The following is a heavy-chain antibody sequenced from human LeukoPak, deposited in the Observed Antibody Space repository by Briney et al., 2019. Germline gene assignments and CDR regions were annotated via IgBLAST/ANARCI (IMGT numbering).Heavy chain of an antibody. CDR2: ISSSSSYI. Sequence: GGSLRLSCAASGFTFSSYSMNWVRQAPGKGLEWVSSISSSSSYIYYADSVKGRFTISRDNAKNSLYLQMNSLRAEDTAVYYCARDRFQRYCSSTSCKFNWFDPWGQGTLVTVPS. CDR1: GFTFSSYS. J-gene: IGHJ5*02. CDR3: ARDRFQRYCSSTSCKFNWFDP. V-gene: IGHV3-21*01. D-gene: IGHD2-2*01.